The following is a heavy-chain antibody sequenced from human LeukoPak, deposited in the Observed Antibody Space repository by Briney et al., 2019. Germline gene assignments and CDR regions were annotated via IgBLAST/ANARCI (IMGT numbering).Heavy chain of an antibody. Sequence: ASVKVSCKASGHTFTSYYMHWVRQAPGQGLEWMGIINPSGGSTSYAQKFQGRVTMTRDTSTSTVYMELSSLRSEDTAVYYCASGTGDFWSGYYTSYYYYYGMDVWGQGTTVTVSS. D-gene: IGHD3-3*01. CDR2: INPSGGST. J-gene: IGHJ6*02. V-gene: IGHV1-46*01. CDR3: ASGTGDFWSGYYTSYYYYYGMDV. CDR1: GHTFTSYY.